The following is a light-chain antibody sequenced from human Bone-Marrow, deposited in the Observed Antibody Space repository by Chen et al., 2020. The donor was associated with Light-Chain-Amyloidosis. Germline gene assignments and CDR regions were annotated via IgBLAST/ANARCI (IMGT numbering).Light chain of an antibody. CDR1: QNITNY. Sequence: DXQMTQSPSSLSASVGDIVTISCRASQNITNYLPWYQQKPGKAPNLVIYGVSSLESGVPTRFSXSGSXXXFTLTINSXHPEDSXTYYCQQSYSPFLSFGGGTKVDIK. J-gene: IGKJ4*01. CDR3: QQSYSPFLS. V-gene: IGKV1-39*01. CDR2: GVS.